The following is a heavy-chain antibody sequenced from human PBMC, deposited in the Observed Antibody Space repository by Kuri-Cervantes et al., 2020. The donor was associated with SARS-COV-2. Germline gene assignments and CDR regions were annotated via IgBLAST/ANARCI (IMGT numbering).Heavy chain of an antibody. CDR1: GFTFSSYA. CDR2: ISGSGSYM. V-gene: IGHV3-21*01. Sequence: GGSLRLSCAASGFTFSSYAMNWVRQAPGKALQWISSISGSGSYMYYADSLRGRFTISRDDAKNSLYLQMNSLRAEDTAVYFCARVAGEGPIYYYYMDVWGRGTTVTVSS. CDR3: ARVAGEGPIYYYYMDV. D-gene: IGHD1-1*01. J-gene: IGHJ6*03.